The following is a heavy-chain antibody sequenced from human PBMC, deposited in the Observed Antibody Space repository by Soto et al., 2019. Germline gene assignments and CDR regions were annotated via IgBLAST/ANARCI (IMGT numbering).Heavy chain of an antibody. V-gene: IGHV4-59*08. CDR2: IHSGST. CDR3: ARHDGSRSTDY. CDR1: GGSISADY. D-gene: IGHD3-10*01. J-gene: IGHJ4*02. Sequence: SETLSLTCSVSGGSISADYWNWIRQPPGNGLEWIGYIHSGSTNYNASLRSRLTISLDTSKNQFSLKLSSVTAADTAVYFCARHDGSRSTDYWGQGILVIASS.